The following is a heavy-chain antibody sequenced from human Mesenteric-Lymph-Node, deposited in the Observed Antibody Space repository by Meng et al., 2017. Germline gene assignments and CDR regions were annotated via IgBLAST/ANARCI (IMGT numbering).Heavy chain of an antibody. CDR2: IYYSGST. CDR3: ARGVGSYRRLYYFDY. D-gene: IGHD1-26*01. V-gene: IGHV4-59*01. Sequence: SETLSLTCAVYGGSFSGYYWSWIRQPPGKGLEWIGYIYYSGSTNYNPSLKSRVTISVDTSKNQFSLKLSSVTAADTAVYYCARGVGSYRRLYYFDYWGQGTLVTSPQ. CDR1: GGSFSGYY. J-gene: IGHJ4*02.